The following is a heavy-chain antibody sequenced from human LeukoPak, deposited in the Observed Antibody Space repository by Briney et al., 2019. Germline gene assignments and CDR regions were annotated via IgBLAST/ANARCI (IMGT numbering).Heavy chain of an antibody. V-gene: IGHV3-7*01. CDR2: IKRDGSEK. D-gene: IGHD3-22*01. Sequence: GGSLRLSCSTSGFTFSSYLMSWVRQAPGKGLEWVANIKRDGSEKYYVDSVKGRFTISRDNAKNSLFLQMNSLRADDTAVYYCAREYYDSSGYYHGWHWGQGALVTVSS. J-gene: IGHJ4*02. CDR3: AREYYDSSGYYHGWH. CDR1: GFTFSSYL.